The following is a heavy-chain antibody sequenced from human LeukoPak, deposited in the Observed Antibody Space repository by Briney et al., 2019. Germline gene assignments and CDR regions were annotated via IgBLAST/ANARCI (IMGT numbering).Heavy chain of an antibody. CDR3: AKSNGYGLVDI. V-gene: IGHV4-34*01. Sequence: SETLSLTCAVYGGSFSGYYWSWIRQPPGKGLEWIGSIYYSGSTYYSPSVKSRVTISLDTSRNQFSLKLNSVTAADTAVYYCAKSNGYGLVDIWGQGTMVTVSS. D-gene: IGHD3-10*01. CDR2: IYYSGST. J-gene: IGHJ3*02. CDR1: GGSFSGYY.